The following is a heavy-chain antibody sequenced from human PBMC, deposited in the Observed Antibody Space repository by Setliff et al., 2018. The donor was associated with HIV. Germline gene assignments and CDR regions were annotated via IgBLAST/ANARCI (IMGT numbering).Heavy chain of an antibody. D-gene: IGHD3-10*01. V-gene: IGHV1-69-2*01. CDR1: GYTFTDAF. Sequence: ASVKVSCKASGYTFTDAFINWVRQAPGKGLEWMGRISPGNGKTLYVERFQGRVTMTADVSKATAYMDVRGLISEDTGMYFCAAGPFQRGVFHWAPPWGQGTLVTVSS. CDR2: ISPGNGKT. J-gene: IGHJ5*02. CDR3: AAGPFQRGVFHWAPP.